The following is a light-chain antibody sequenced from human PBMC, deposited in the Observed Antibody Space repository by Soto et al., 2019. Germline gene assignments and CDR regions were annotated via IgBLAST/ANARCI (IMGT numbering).Light chain of an antibody. Sequence: EIVLTQSPDTLSLSPGERATLFCRASQTLSINYLAWYQQKPGQAPRLLIYAASTRDTGIPDRFNGSGSGTDFALTINRLEPEDVAVDYCQQYDGAPLTFGPGTKVDVK. V-gene: IGKV3-20*01. CDR3: QQYDGAPLT. CDR1: QTLSINY. J-gene: IGKJ3*01. CDR2: AAS.